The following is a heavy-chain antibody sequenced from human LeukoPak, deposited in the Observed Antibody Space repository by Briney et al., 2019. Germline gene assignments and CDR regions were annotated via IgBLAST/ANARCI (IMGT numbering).Heavy chain of an antibody. CDR3: ARDPGYSYGEADY. D-gene: IGHD5-18*01. V-gene: IGHV3-21*01. J-gene: IGHJ4*02. Sequence: GGSLRLSCAASGFTFSSYSMNWVRQAPGKGLEWVSSISSSSSYIYYADSVKGRFTISRDNPKNSLYLQMNSLRAEDTAVYYCARDPGYSYGEADYWGQGTLVTVSS. CDR1: GFTFSSYS. CDR2: ISSSSSYI.